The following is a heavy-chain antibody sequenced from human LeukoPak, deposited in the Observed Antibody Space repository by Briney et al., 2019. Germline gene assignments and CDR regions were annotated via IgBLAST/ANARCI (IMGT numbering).Heavy chain of an antibody. J-gene: IGHJ4*02. CDR2: VYHTGNT. V-gene: IGHV4-59*08. D-gene: IGHD2/OR15-2a*01. CDR1: GASITSSY. CDR3: ARHPFSNPFDF. Sequence: SETLSLTCTVSGASITSSYWSWIRQPPGKGLEWIGYVYHTGNTDYNPSPRSRVTISLDTSKSHFTLSLSSATAADTAVYFCARHPFSNPFDFWGRGTLVTVSS.